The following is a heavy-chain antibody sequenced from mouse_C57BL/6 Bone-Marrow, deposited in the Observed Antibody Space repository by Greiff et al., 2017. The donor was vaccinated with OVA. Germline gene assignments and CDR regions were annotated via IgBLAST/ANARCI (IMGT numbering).Heavy chain of an antibody. J-gene: IGHJ2*01. CDR1: GYTFTSYG. V-gene: IGHV1-81*01. CDR3: AREGNYDYFDY. CDR2: INPRSGNT. D-gene: IGHD2-4*01. Sequence: VKLQESGAELVRPGASVKLSCKASGYTFTSYGISWVKQRTGQGLEWIGEINPRSGNTYYNEKFKGKATLTADKSSSTAYMELRSLTSEDSAVYFCAREGNYDYFDYWGQGTTLTVSS.